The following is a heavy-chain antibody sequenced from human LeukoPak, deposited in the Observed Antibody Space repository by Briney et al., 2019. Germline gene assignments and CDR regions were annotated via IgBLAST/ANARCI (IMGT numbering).Heavy chain of an antibody. D-gene: IGHD5-18*01. Sequence: SVKVSCKASGGTFSSYAISWVRQAPGQGLEWMGGIIPIFGTANYAQKFQGRVTITADESTSTAYMELSSLRSEDTAVYYCARERDQQGNSGGFDYWGQGTLVTVSS. CDR3: ARERDQQGNSGGFDY. CDR1: GGTFSSYA. CDR2: IIPIFGTA. J-gene: IGHJ4*02. V-gene: IGHV1-69*01.